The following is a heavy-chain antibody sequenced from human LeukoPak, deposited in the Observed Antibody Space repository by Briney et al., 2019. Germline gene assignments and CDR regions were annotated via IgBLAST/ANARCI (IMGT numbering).Heavy chain of an antibody. CDR2: IYRSGSA. J-gene: IGHJ4*02. Sequence: PSETLSLTCTVSRYSISSGHHWAWIRQRPGKGLEWIGSIYRSGSAYYNPSLKSRVTISVDTTKNQFSLRVTSVTAADTAVYYCGRVDCILDYWGQGTLVTVSS. V-gene: IGHV4-38-2*02. CDR3: GRVDCILDY. D-gene: IGHD2-21*01. CDR1: RYSISSGHH.